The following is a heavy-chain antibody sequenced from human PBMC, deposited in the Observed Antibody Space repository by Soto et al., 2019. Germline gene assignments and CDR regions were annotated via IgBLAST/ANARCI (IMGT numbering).Heavy chain of an antibody. D-gene: IGHD3-3*01. CDR1: GYSFTAYG. CDR2: ISCYNGKT. CDR3: ARDAPPPELRFLEWHNYDYNGMDV. V-gene: IGHV1-18*01. Sequence: ASVKVSCRTSGYSFTAYGISWVRQAPGQGLEWMGWISCYNGKTKYAQKVQGRVTMTTDTSTSTAYMEVRSLRSDDTAIYYCARDAPPPELRFLEWHNYDYNGMDVWGQGTTVTVSS. J-gene: IGHJ6*02.